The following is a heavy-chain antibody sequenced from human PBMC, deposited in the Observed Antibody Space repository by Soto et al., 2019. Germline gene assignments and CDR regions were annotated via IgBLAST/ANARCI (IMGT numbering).Heavy chain of an antibody. D-gene: IGHD3-22*01. V-gene: IGHV3-23*01. CDR2: ISGSGGST. Sequence: SLRLSCAASGFTFSSYAMSLVRQAPWKGLEWVSAISGSGGSTCYADPVKGRVTISRDNSKNTLYLQMNSLRAEDTAVYYCAKDSTDLYSADSSGMQLDDAFDIWGQGTLITVSS. J-gene: IGHJ3*02. CDR1: GFTFSSYA. CDR3: AKDSTDLYSADSSGMQLDDAFDI.